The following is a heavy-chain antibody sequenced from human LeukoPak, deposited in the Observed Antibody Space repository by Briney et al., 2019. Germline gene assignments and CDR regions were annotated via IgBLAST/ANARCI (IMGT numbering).Heavy chain of an antibody. D-gene: IGHD2-15*01. CDR2: ISSSSSYI. Sequence: GGYLRLSCEASGFTFSSYTTNWVRQAPGKGLEWVSSISSSSSYIYYADSVKGRFTISRDNAKNSLCLQMNSLRAEDTAVYYCTKGGGDSCCEWGQGTLVTVSS. CDR3: TKGGGDSCCE. J-gene: IGHJ4*02. CDR1: GFTFSSYT. V-gene: IGHV3-21*01.